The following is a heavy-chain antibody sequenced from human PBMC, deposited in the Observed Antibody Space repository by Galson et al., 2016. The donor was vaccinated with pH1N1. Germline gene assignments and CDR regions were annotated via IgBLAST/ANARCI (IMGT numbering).Heavy chain of an antibody. CDR2: IYHSGNT. D-gene: IGHD3-3*01. CDR3: ARRFFEYLEALPTDAFDV. CDR1: GGSISSGNW. V-gene: IGHV4-4*02. J-gene: IGHJ3*01. Sequence: SETLSLTCGVSGGSISSGNWWSWVRQPPGKGLEWIGDIYHSGNTNNNPSLKSRVAISVDKSKNQFYLKLSSVTAADTAVYYCARRFFEYLEALPTDAFDVWGPGTMVTVSS.